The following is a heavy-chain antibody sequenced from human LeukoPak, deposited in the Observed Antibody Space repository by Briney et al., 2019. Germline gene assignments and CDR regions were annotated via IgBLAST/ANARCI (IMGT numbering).Heavy chain of an antibody. CDR1: GFTVSSNY. CDR2: INHSGST. Sequence: GSLRLSCAASGFTVSSNYVSWVRQPPGKGLEWIGEINHSGSTNYNPSLKSRVTISVDTSKNQFSLKLSSVTAADTAVYYCARGPLDWGQGTLVTVSS. V-gene: IGHV4-34*01. J-gene: IGHJ4*02. CDR3: ARGPLD.